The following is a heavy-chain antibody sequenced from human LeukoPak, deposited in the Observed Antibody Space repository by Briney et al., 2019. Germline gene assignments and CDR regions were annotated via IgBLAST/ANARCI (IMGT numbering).Heavy chain of an antibody. J-gene: IGHJ4*02. V-gene: IGHV1-2*02. D-gene: IGHD5-12*01. Sequence: ASVKVSCKTSGYTFTGYYMHWVRQAPGQGLEWMGWINPDNGGTNYAQKFQGRVTMTRDMSISTAYMELSRLRSDDTAVYYCARDPSNSGYDYLYYFDYWGQGTLVTVSS. CDR1: GYTFTGYY. CDR3: ARDPSNSGYDYLYYFDY. CDR2: INPDNGGT.